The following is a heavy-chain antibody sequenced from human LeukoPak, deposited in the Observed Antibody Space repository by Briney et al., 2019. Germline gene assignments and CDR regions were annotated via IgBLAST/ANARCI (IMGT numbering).Heavy chain of an antibody. CDR3: AKSYFTCGSDAFDV. D-gene: IGHD2-8*01. V-gene: IGHV3-23*01. Sequence: GGSLRLSCAASGFTLSSFAMSWVRQAPGKGLEWVATTYGSGTVTNYADSVKGRFAISRDNSKNTLSLQLNSLRAEDTAIYYCAKSYFTCGSDAFDVWGQGTMVTVSS. CDR2: TYGSGTVT. CDR1: GFTLSSFA. J-gene: IGHJ3*01.